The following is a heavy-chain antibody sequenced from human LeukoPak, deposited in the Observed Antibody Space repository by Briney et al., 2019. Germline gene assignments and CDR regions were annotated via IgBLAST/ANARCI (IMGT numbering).Heavy chain of an antibody. D-gene: IGHD3-22*01. CDR2: ISSSSSYI. V-gene: IGHV3-21*01. CDR3: ARAPGAMIVLD. J-gene: IGHJ4*02. Sequence: GGSLRLSCAASGFTFSSYSMNCVRQAPGKGLEWVSSISSSSSYIYYADSVKGRFTISRDNAKNSLYLQMNSLRAEDTAVYYCARAPGAMIVLDWGQGTLVTVSS. CDR1: GFTFSSYS.